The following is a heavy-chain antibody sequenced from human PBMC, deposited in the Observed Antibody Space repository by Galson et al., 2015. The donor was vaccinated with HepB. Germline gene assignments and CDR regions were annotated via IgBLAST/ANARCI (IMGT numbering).Heavy chain of an antibody. CDR2: ISGSSSYI. CDR1: GFTFSSYG. J-gene: IGHJ6*03. D-gene: IGHD2-2*01. CDR3: ARDQGYCSSTSCYEYCMDV. V-gene: IGHV3-21*01. Sequence: SLRLSCAASGFTFSSYGMHWVRQAPGKGLEWVSSISGSSSYIYYADSVKGRFTISRDNAKNSLYLQMNSLRAEDTAVFYCARDQGYCSSTSCYEYCMDVWGKGTTVTVSS.